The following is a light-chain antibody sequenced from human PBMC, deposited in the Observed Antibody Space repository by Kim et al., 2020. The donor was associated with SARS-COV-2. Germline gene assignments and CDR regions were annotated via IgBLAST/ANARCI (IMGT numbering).Light chain of an antibody. CDR1: SSDIGAYNY. Sequence: PGQSVTISCTGTSSDIGAYNYVSWYQQQPGTPPKLVICEVTQRPSGVPNRFSGSKSGNTASLIISGLQAEDEADYYCSSYAGGRYVFGTGTKVTVL. CDR3: SSYAGGRYV. V-gene: IGLV2-8*01. J-gene: IGLJ1*01. CDR2: EVT.